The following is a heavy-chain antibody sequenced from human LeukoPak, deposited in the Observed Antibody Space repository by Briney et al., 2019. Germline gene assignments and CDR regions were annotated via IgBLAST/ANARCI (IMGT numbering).Heavy chain of an antibody. V-gene: IGHV1-69*13. CDR1: GGTFISYA. CDR3: ARDQTTSSGYCDFDY. Sequence: SVKVSCKASGGTFISYAISWVRQAPGQGLEWMGGIIPIFGTANYAQKFQGRVTITADESTSTAYMELSSLRSEDTTVYYCARDQTTSSGYCDFDYWGQGTLVTVSS. J-gene: IGHJ4*02. D-gene: IGHD3-22*01. CDR2: IIPIFGTA.